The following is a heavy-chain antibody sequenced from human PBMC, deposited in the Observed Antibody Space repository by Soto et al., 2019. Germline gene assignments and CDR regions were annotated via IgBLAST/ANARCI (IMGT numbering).Heavy chain of an antibody. CDR3: ARRGYGPGFPYYYGMDV. Sequence: SETLPLTCTVSGGSFSPNYWAWIRQPPGKGLEWIGYIYYSGSTNYNPSLKSRVTMSVDTPKNQFSLKLSSVTAADTAVYYCARRGYGPGFPYYYGMDVWGQGTTVTVSS. V-gene: IGHV4-59*01. J-gene: IGHJ6*02. CDR2: IYYSGST. CDR1: GGSFSPNY. D-gene: IGHD3-10*01.